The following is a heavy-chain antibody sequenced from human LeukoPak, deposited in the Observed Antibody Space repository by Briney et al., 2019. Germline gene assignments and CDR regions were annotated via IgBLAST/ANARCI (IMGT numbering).Heavy chain of an antibody. V-gene: IGHV1-24*01. CDR2: FDPEDGET. Sequence: ASVKVSCKVSGYTLTELSMHWVRQAPGKGLEWMGGFDPEDGETIYAQKFQGRVTMTEDTSTDTAYMELSSLRSEATAVYYCATAQCELGSNHFDYWGQGTLVTVSS. J-gene: IGHJ4*02. CDR1: GYTLTELS. D-gene: IGHD1-26*01. CDR3: ATAQCELGSNHFDY.